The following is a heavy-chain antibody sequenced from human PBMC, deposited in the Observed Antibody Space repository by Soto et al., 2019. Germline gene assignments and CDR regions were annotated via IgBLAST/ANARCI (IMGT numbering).Heavy chain of an antibody. CDR2: ISRSGSIT. CDR1: GFTFSTYA. J-gene: IGHJ4*02. CDR3: AKHSTTVAGIWYFDY. V-gene: IGHV3-23*01. D-gene: IGHD6-19*01. Sequence: EVQLLGSGGGLVQPGGSLTLSCAASGFTFSTYAMTWVRQAPGEGLEWVPTISRSGSITYSADSVKGRFTISRDNSKNTLYLQMNSLRGEDTAVYYCAKHSTTVAGIWYFDYWGQGTLVTVSS.